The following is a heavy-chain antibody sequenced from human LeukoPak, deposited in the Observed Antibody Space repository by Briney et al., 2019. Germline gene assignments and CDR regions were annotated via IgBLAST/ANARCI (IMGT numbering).Heavy chain of an antibody. V-gene: IGHV3-53*01. D-gene: IGHD2-21*02. J-gene: IGHJ4*02. Sequence: GGSLRLSCVASGFIVSNNYMSWVRQAPGKGLEWVSVIYSGGRTYYADSVKGRFTISRDNSKSTLYLQMNSLRAEDTAVYYCARGDVYFDYWGQGTLVTVSS. CDR1: GFIVSNNY. CDR3: ARGDVYFDY. CDR2: IYSGGRT.